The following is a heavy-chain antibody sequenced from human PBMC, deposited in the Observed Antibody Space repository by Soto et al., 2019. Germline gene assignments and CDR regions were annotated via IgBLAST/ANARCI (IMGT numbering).Heavy chain of an antibody. V-gene: IGHV3-33*01. D-gene: IGHD6-13*01. CDR3: ARDRAAAGPAYFDY. CDR1: GFTFSSYG. Sequence: QVQLVESGGGVVQPGRSLRLSCAASGFTFSSYGMHWVRQAPGKGLEWVAVIWYDGSNKYYADSVKGRFTISRDNSKNTLYLQMNSLRAEDTAVYYCARDRAAAGPAYFDYWGQGTLVTVSS. CDR2: IWYDGSNK. J-gene: IGHJ4*02.